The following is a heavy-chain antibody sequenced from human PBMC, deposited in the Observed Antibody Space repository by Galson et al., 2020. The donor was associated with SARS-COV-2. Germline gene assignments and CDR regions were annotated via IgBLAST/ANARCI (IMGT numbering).Heavy chain of an antibody. V-gene: IGHV1-46*01. CDR2: INPSGGST. CDR1: GYTFTSYY. J-gene: IGHJ6*03. Sequence: ASVKVSCKASGYTFTSYYMHWVRQAPGQGLEWMGIINPSGGSTSYAQKFQGRVTMTRDTSTSTVYMELSSLRSEDTAVYHCARDPTSTTVTTSYYYYYYMDVWGKGTTVTVSS. CDR3: ARDPTSTTVTTSYYYYYYMDV. D-gene: IGHD4-4*01.